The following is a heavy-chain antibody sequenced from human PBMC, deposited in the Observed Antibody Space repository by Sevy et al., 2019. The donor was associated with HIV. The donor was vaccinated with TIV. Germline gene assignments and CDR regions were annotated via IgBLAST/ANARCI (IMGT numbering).Heavy chain of an antibody. V-gene: IGHV3-9*01. J-gene: IGHJ6*02. Sequence: GGSLRLSCAASGFTFDDYAMHWVRQAPGKGLEWVSGISWNSGSIGYADSVKGRFTISRDNAKNSRYQQMNSLRAEDTALYECAKDLVKGNYGSGNYYISYGMDVWGQGTTVTVSS. D-gene: IGHD3-10*01. CDR2: ISWNSGSI. CDR3: AKDLVKGNYGSGNYYISYGMDV. CDR1: GFTFDDYA.